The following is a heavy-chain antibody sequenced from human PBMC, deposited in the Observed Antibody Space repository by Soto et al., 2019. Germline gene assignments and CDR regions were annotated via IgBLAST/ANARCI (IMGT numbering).Heavy chain of an antibody. D-gene: IGHD3-16*02. Sequence: QVQLVQSGAEVKKPGSSVKVSCKASGGTFSSYAISWVRQAPGQGLEWMGGIIPIFGTANYAQKFQGRVTITADESTSTAYMELSSLRSEDTAVYYCARTPYYDYVWGSYRYSVSDAFDIWGQGIMVTVSS. CDR1: GGTFSSYA. CDR3: ARTPYYDYVWGSYRYSVSDAFDI. CDR2: IIPIFGTA. J-gene: IGHJ3*02. V-gene: IGHV1-69*01.